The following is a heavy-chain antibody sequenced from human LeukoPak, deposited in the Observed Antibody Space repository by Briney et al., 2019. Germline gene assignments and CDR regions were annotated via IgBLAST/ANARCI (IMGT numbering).Heavy chain of an antibody. CDR2: INHSGST. V-gene: IGHV4-34*01. D-gene: IGHD3-9*01. J-gene: IGHJ4*02. Sequence: SETLSLTCAVYGGSFSGCYWSWIRQPPGKGLEWIGEINHSGSTNYNPSLKSRVTISVDTSKNQFSLKLSSVAAADTAVYYCARVLRYPTRYFDYWGQGTLVTVSS. CDR3: ARVLRYPTRYFDY. CDR1: GGSFSGCY.